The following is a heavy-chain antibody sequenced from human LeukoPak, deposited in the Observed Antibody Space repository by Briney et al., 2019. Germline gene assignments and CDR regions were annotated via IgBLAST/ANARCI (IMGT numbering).Heavy chain of an antibody. J-gene: IGHJ5*02. D-gene: IGHD3-10*01. CDR2: IYYSGST. CDR1: GGPISSYY. V-gene: IGHV4-59*01. Sequence: SETLSLTCTVSGGPISSYYWSWIRQPPGKGLEWIGYIYYSGSTNYNPSLKSRVTISVDTSKNQFSLKLSSVTAADTAVYYCARGYYGSGSFPFDPWGQGTLVTVSS. CDR3: ARGYYGSGSFPFDP.